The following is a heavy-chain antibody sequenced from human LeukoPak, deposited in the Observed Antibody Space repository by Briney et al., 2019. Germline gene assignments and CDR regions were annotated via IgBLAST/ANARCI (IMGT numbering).Heavy chain of an antibody. CDR2: IWYDGSNK. CDR1: GFTFSSYG. CDR3: AKVRRVGAVLGPFDY. J-gene: IGHJ4*02. D-gene: IGHD1-26*01. V-gene: IGHV3-33*06. Sequence: GRSLRLSCAASGFTFSSYGMHWVRQAPGKGLEWVAVIWYDGSNKYYADSVKGRFTISRDNSKNTLYLQMNSLRAEDTAVYYCAKVRRVGAVLGPFDYWGQGTLVTVSS.